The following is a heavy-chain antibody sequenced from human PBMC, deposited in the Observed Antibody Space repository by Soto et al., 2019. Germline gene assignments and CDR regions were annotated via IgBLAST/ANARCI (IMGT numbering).Heavy chain of an antibody. CDR3: ARDQAAGGTIARYFQD. J-gene: IGHJ1*01. CDR2: ISGGGSTT. CDR1: GFTFSSYA. D-gene: IGHD6-13*01. V-gene: IGHV3-23*01. Sequence: EVQLLESGGGLVQPEGSLRLSCEASGFTFSSYAMIWVRQAPGKGLEWVSGISGGGSTTYYADSVKGRLTISRDNSKNTLYLQVNSLRAEDTAVYYCARDQAAGGTIARYFQDWGQGTLVTVSS.